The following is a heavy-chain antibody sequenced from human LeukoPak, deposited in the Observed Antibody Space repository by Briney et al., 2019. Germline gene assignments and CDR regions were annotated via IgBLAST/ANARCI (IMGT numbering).Heavy chain of an antibody. V-gene: IGHV1-8*01. J-gene: IGHJ4*02. D-gene: IGHD3-3*01. CDR2: MNPNSGNT. CDR1: GYTFTSYD. CDR3: ARVDFGVVIGDSAHFDY. Sequence: ASVKVSCKASGYTFTSYDINWVRQATGQGLEWMGWMNPNSGNTGYAQKFQGRVTMTRNTSISTAYMELSSLRSEDTAVYYCARVDFGVVIGDSAHFDYWAQGTLVTVSS.